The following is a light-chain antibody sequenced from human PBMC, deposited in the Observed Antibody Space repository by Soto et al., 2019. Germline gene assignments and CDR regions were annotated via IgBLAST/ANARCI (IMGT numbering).Light chain of an antibody. V-gene: IGKV1-6*01. CDR1: QGIRND. Sequence: AIQMTQSPASLSASVGDRVTITCRASQGIRNDLGWYQQKPGRAPKLLIYAASSLQSGVPSRFSGSGSGTDFTLTISSLQPEDFATYYCLQDYNYPRTFGQGTKVEIK. CDR3: LQDYNYPRT. J-gene: IGKJ1*01. CDR2: AAS.